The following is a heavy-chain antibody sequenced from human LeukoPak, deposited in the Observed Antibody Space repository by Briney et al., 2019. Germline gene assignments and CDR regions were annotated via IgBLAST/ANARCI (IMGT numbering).Heavy chain of an antibody. V-gene: IGHV3-21*01. D-gene: IGHD6-6*01. CDR2: ISSGSSYS. J-gene: IGHJ5*01. CDR1: GFTFVSYS. CDR3: TRDPRHFDS. Sequence: GGSLRLSCAASGFTFVSYSMNRVRQAPGKGLEWVSSISSGSSYSYYADSVRGRFTISRDNAKNSLYLQMSSLRVEDTAVYYCTRDPRHFDSCGQGTLVTVSS.